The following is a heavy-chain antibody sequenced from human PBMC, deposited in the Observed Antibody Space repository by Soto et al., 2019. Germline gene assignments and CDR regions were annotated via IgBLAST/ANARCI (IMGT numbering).Heavy chain of an antibody. CDR1: GFTFSSYG. CDR3: TKRGLTGHDMDA. CDR2: TSYDGSKK. D-gene: IGHD2-8*01. V-gene: IGHV3-30*18. Sequence: GGSLRLSCAASGFTFSSYGMHWVRQAPGKGLEWVAVTSYDGSKKYYADSVKGRFTISKDNSKNTVYLQMNSLRAEDTAVYYCTKRGLTGHDMDARHQGTTVTVSS. J-gene: IGHJ6*02.